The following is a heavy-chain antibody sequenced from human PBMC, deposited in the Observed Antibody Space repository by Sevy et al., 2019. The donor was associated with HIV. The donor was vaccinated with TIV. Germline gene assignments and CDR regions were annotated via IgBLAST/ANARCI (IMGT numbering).Heavy chain of an antibody. J-gene: IGHJ4*02. D-gene: IGHD3-10*01. CDR1: GFTFSSYG. V-gene: IGHV3-30*18. CDR3: AKDLQKYYYGSGSRADY. Sequence: GGSLRLSCAASGFTFSSYGMHWVRQAPGKGLEWVAVISYDGSNKYYADSVKGRFTISRDNSKNTLYLQMNSLRVEDTAVYYCAKDLQKYYYGSGSRADYWGQGTLVTVSS. CDR2: ISYDGSNK.